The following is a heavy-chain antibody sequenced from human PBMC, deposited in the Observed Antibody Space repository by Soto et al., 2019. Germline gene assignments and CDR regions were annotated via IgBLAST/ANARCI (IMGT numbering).Heavy chain of an antibody. CDR3: ARGGAGSSWYGVDWFDP. Sequence: ASVKVSCKASGYTFTSYDINWVRQATGQGLEWMGWMNPNSGNTGYAQKFQGRVTMTRNTSISTAYMELSSLRSEDTAVYYCARGGAGSSWYGVDWFDPWGQGTLVTVSS. CDR2: MNPNSGNT. J-gene: IGHJ5*02. V-gene: IGHV1-8*01. D-gene: IGHD6-13*01. CDR1: GYTFTSYD.